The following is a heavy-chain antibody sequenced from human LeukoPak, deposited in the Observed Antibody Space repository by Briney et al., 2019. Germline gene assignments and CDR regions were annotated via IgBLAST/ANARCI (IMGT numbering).Heavy chain of an antibody. CDR1: GGSFSGYY. D-gene: IGHD4-4*01. CDR3: AGGNSNSENWFDP. J-gene: IGHJ5*02. CDR2: INHSGST. Sequence: SETLSLTCAVYGGSFSGYYWSWIRQPPGKGLEWIGEINHSGSTNYNPSLKSRVTISVDTSKNQFSLKLSSVTAADTAVYYCAGGNSNSENWFDPWGQGTLVTVSS. V-gene: IGHV4-34*01.